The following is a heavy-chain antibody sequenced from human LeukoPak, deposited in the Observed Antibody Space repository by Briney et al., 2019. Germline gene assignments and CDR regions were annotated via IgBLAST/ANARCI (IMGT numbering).Heavy chain of an antibody. Sequence: GGSLRLSCTASGFTFGDYLMSWFRQAPGKGLEWIGFISGGTTEYAASAKGRFTISRDDSTSIAYLQMNSLTTEDTAVYYCSRGSGWLSVYWGQGTLVTVSS. V-gene: IGHV3-49*03. CDR1: GFTFGDYL. J-gene: IGHJ4*02. CDR2: ISGGTT. CDR3: SRGSGWLSVY. D-gene: IGHD6-19*01.